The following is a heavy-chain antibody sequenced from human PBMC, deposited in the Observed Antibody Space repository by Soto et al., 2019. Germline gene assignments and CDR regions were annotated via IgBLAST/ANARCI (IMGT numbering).Heavy chain of an antibody. D-gene: IGHD1-26*01. Sequence: EVQLVESGGGLVQPGGSLRLSCAASGFTFSSYSMNWVRQAPGKGLEWVSYISRSSSTIYYADSVKGRFTISRDNAKNSLYLQMTSLRDEDTAVYYCARVAGATLADYWGQGTLVTVSS. V-gene: IGHV3-48*02. CDR2: ISRSSSTI. CDR1: GFTFSSYS. CDR3: ARVAGATLADY. J-gene: IGHJ4*02.